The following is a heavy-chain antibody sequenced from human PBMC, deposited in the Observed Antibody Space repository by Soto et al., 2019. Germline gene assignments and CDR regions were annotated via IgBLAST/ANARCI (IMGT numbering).Heavy chain of an antibody. CDR1: GFTFSSYG. D-gene: IGHD3-22*01. CDR2: IWYDGSNK. V-gene: IGHV3-33*01. J-gene: IGHJ4*02. CDR3: ARGSKITYYYDSSGYYAPDY. Sequence: GGSLRLSCAASGFTFSSYGMHWVRQAPGKGLEWVAVIWYDGSNKYYVDSVKGRFTISRDNSKNTLYLQMNSLRAEDTAVYYCARGSKITYYYDSSGYYAPDYWGQGTLVTVSS.